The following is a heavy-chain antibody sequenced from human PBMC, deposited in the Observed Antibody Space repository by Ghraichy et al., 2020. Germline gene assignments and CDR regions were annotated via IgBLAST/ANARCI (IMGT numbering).Heavy chain of an antibody. D-gene: IGHD4-17*01. CDR3: AREGSYGDYSPSLDY. CDR1: GFTFSSYP. V-gene: IGHV3-30-3*01. Sequence: GGSLRLSFAASGFTFSSYPMHWVRQAPGKWLEWVAVISYDGRNKYFADSVKGRFTISRDNSKNTLYLQMNSLRAEDTALYFCAREGSYGDYSPSLDYWGQGTQVTVSS. J-gene: IGHJ4*02. CDR2: ISYDGRNK.